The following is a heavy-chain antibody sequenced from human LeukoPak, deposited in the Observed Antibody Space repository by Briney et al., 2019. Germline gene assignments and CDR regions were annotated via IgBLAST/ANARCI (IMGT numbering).Heavy chain of an antibody. CDR1: GYTFTSYD. Sequence: ASVKVSCKASGYTFTSYDINWVRHATGQGLEWMGWMNPNSGNTGYAQKFQGRVTMTRNTSISTAYMELISLRSEDTAVYYCARYNAYYYDSSGYYANWFDPWGQGTLVTVSS. CDR3: ARYNAYYYDSSGYYANWFDP. D-gene: IGHD3-22*01. V-gene: IGHV1-8*01. CDR2: MNPNSGNT. J-gene: IGHJ5*02.